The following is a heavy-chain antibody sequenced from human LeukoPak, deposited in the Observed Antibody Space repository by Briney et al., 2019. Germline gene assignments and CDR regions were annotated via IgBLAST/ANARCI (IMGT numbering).Heavy chain of an antibody. CDR1: GDSVTTTNYF. D-gene: IGHD2-2*03. CDR2: IYYSGNT. J-gene: IGHJ4*02. CDR3: ARQGNGYCTSTNCLFSFDN. Sequence: NPSETLSLTCTVSGDSVTTTNYFWGWIRQAPGRGLQWIASIYYSGNTYYNPSLKSRVTISEDTSKNQFSLNVISVTAADTAVYYCARQGNGYCTSTNCLFSFDNWGQGTLVTVSS. V-gene: IGHV4-39*01.